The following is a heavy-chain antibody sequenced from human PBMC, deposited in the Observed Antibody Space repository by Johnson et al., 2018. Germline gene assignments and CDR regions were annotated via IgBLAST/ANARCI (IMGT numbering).Heavy chain of an antibody. CDR1: GFTFSSYW. D-gene: IGHD3-10*01. CDR2: IKQDASEK. J-gene: IGHJ3*01. CDR3: AKDDLYYEDSGDDAFDL. V-gene: IGHV3-7*01. Sequence: EVQLVESGGGLVKPGGSLRLSCAASGFTFSSYWMSWVRQAPGKGLEWVANIKQDASEKYYVDSVKGRFTISRDNAKNSLYLQMNSLRATHTAVFFCAKDDLYYEDSGDDAFDLGGQGTMVTVSS.